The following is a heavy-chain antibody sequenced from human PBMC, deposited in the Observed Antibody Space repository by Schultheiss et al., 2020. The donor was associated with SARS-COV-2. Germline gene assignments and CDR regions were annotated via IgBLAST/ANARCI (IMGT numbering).Heavy chain of an antibody. D-gene: IGHD5-18*01. CDR1: GFSLSTSGMR. V-gene: IGHV2-5*08. CDR3: ARSYTNYGMDV. J-gene: IGHJ6*02. Sequence: QTLSLTCTFSGFSLSTSGMRVSWIRQPPGKALEWLALIYWDDDKRYSPSLKTRLTISKDTSKNQVVLTMTNMDPVDTATYYCARSYTNYGMDVWGQGTTVTVSS. CDR2: IYWDDDK.